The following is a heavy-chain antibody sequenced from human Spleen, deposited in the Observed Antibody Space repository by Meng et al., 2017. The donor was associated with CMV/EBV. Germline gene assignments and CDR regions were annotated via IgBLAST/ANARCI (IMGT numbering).Heavy chain of an antibody. CDR3: ARRMRAEVLAFDI. CDR2: ITWNSGTI. J-gene: IGHJ3*02. Sequence: GGSLRLSCAASGFTFDDYAMHWVRQAPGKGLEWVSGITWNSGTIVYADSVKGRFTISRDNAKSSLFLQMNSLRAEDTAVYYCARRMRAEVLAFDIWGQGTMVTVSS. V-gene: IGHV3-9*01. D-gene: IGHD4/OR15-4a*01. CDR1: GFTFDDYA.